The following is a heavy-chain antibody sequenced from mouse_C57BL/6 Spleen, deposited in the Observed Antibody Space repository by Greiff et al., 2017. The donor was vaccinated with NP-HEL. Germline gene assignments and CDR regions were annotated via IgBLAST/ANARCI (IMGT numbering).Heavy chain of an antibody. V-gene: IGHV1-39*01. CDR1: GYSFTDYN. J-gene: IGHJ1*03. D-gene: IGHD1-1*01. CDR3: ARSDPYDYGSSDGYFDV. Sequence: VQLQQSGPELVKPGASVKISCKASGYSFTDYNMNWVKQSHGKSLEWIGVLNPTYGTTSYNQQFTGKATLPVDQSSSTAYMPLHSLTSEDSAVDYCARSDPYDYGSSDGYFDVWGTGTTVTVSS. CDR2: LNPTYGTT.